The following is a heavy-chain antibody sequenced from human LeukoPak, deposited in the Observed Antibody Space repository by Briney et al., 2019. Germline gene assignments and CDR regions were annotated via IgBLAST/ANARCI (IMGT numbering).Heavy chain of an antibody. V-gene: IGHV4-31*03. CDR1: GGSISSGGYY. J-gene: IGHJ6*02. Sequence: KSSQTLSLTCTVSGGSISSGGYYWSWLRQHPGKGLEWIGYIYYSGSTYYNPSLKSRVTISVDTSKNQFSLKLSSVTAADTAVYYCARELGDYYGMDVWGQGTTVTVSS. CDR3: ARELGDYYGMDV. CDR2: IYYSGST.